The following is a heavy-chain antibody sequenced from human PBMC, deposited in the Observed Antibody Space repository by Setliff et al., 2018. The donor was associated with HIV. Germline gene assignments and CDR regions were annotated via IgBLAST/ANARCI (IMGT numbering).Heavy chain of an antibody. CDR2: IYYSGST. Sequence: PSETLSLTCTVYGVSITSSDYYWGWIRQPPGKGLEWIATIYYSGSTYYNPSLKSRVTISVDTPKNQISLKLRSVTAADTSIYYCARQKYGSGWDFDSWGQGTLVTVSS. CDR3: ARQKYGSGWDFDS. J-gene: IGHJ4*02. CDR1: GVSITSSDYY. D-gene: IGHD6-19*01. V-gene: IGHV4-39*01.